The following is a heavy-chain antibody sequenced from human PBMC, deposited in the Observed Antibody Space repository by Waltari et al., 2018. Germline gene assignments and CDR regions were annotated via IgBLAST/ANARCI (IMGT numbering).Heavy chain of an antibody. D-gene: IGHD1-7*01. CDR3: ARASWNYVLYYYYYMDV. V-gene: IGHV4-59*08. CDR1: GGSISSYY. CDR2: IYYSGSN. J-gene: IGHJ6*03. Sequence: QVQLQESGPGLVKPSETLSLTCTVSGGSISSYYWSWLRQPPGKGLEWIGYIYYSGSNNYNPSLKSRVTISVDTSKNQFSLKLSSVTAADTAVYYCARASWNYVLYYYYYMDVWGKGTTVTISS.